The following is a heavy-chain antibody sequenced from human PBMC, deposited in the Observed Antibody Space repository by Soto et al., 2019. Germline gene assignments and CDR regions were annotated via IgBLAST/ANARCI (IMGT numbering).Heavy chain of an antibody. CDR2: IIPIFGTA. J-gene: IGHJ4*02. V-gene: IGHV1-69*12. D-gene: IGHD3-22*01. CDR1: GGTFSSYA. Sequence: QVQLVQSGAEVKKPGSSVKVSCKASGGTFSSYAISWVRQAPGQGLEWMGGIIPIFGTANYAQKFQGRVTITADXXTXTXXMELSSLRSEDTAVYYCARGYYYDSSGLIEDYFDYWGQGTLVTVSS. CDR3: ARGYYYDSSGLIEDYFDY.